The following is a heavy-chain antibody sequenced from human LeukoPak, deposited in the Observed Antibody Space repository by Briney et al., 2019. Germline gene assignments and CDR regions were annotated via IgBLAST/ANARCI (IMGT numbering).Heavy chain of an antibody. CDR2: IIPIFGTA. D-gene: IGHD6-13*01. Sequence: SVKVSCKASGGTFSSYAISWVRQAPGQGLEWMGGIIPIFGTANYAQKFQGRVTITADESTSTAYMELSSLRSEDKAVYYCASPDEYSSSWYDAFDIWGQGTMVTVSS. V-gene: IGHV1-69*13. J-gene: IGHJ3*02. CDR1: GGTFSSYA. CDR3: ASPDEYSSSWYDAFDI.